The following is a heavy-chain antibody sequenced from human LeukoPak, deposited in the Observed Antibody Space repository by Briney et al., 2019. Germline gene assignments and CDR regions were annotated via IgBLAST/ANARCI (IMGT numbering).Heavy chain of an antibody. CDR3: ARDWNGSGSYYNEPFDP. CDR2: ISSSSSYI. Sequence: GGSLRLSCAASGFTYSSYSMNWVRQAPGKGREWVSSISSSSSYIYYADSVKGRFTISRDNAKNSLYLQMNSLRAEDTAVYYCARDWNGSGSYYNEPFDPWGQGTLVTVSS. D-gene: IGHD3-10*01. CDR1: GFTYSSYS. V-gene: IGHV3-21*01. J-gene: IGHJ5*02.